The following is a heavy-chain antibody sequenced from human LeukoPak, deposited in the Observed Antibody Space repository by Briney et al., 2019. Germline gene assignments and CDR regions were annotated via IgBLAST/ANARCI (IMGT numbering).Heavy chain of an antibody. CDR3: ARVGPYWFDP. D-gene: IGHD1-26*01. V-gene: IGHV4-39*01. CDR2: IYYSGNT. J-gene: IGHJ5*02. Sequence: SETLSLTCTVSGGSISATSYYWGWIRQPPGKGLEWIGNIYYSGNTFYNPSFKSRVTMSVDTSKNQFSLILNSLTAADTAVHYCARVGPYWFDPWGQGTLVTVSS. CDR1: GGSISATSYY.